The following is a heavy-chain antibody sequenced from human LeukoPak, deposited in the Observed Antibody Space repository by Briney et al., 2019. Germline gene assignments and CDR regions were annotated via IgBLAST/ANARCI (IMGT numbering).Heavy chain of an antibody. J-gene: IGHJ4*02. CDR2: INPNGGGT. CDR1: GYTFPANY. D-gene: IGHD6-13*01. CDR3: ARGFGSSWFDY. Sequence: ASVKVSCKASGYTFPANYIHWVRQATGQGLEWMGWINPNGGGTNYAQKFQGWVTMTRDTSISTLYMELSRLKSDDTAVYYCARGFGSSWFDYWGQGTLVTVSS. V-gene: IGHV1-2*04.